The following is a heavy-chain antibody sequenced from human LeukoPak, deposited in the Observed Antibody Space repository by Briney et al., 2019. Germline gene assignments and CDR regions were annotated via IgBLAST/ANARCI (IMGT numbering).Heavy chain of an antibody. Sequence: PGGSLRLSCAASGFTFSSYAMTWVRQAPGKGLEWVSGIRGIVETTYYADSVKGRFTISRDNSKNTLHLQMDSLRAEDTAAYYCAKVAAAGPDYFDYWGHGILVTVSS. D-gene: IGHD6-13*01. J-gene: IGHJ4*01. CDR1: GFTFSSYA. V-gene: IGHV3-23*01. CDR2: IRGIVETT. CDR3: AKVAAAGPDYFDY.